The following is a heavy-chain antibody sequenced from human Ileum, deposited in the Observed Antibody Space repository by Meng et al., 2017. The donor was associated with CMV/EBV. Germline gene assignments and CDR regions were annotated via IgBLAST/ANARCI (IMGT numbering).Heavy chain of an antibody. J-gene: IGHJ6*02. V-gene: IGHV5-51*01. CDR1: GYSFTSYW. Sequence: KVSCKGSGYSFTSYWIGWVRQMPGKGLEWRGIIYSGASDTRYSPSFQGQVTISADKSIITAYLQWSSLKASDTAMYYCARHLGATVTTLPSAPGPYYYYGMDVWGQGNTVTVSS. CDR2: IYSGASDT. D-gene: IGHD4-17*01. CDR3: ARHLGATVTTLPSAPGPYYYYGMDV.